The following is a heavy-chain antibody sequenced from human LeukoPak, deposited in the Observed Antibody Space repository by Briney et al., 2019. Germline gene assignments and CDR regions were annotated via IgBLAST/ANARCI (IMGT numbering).Heavy chain of an antibody. CDR1: GFTFSSYS. V-gene: IGHV3-48*01. Sequence: GGSLRLSCAASGFTFSSYSMNWVRQAPGKGLEWVSYISSSSSTIYYSDSVKGRFTISRDNAKNSLYLQTNSLRAEDTAVYYCAKPDTETDIVVVVAAPPPFDYWGQGTLVTVSS. CDR3: AKPDTETDIVVVVAAPPPFDY. CDR2: ISSSSSTI. D-gene: IGHD2-15*01. J-gene: IGHJ4*02.